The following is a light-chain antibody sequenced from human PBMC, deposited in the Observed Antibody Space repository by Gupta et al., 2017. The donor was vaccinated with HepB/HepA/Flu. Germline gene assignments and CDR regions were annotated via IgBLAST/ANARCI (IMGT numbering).Light chain of an antibody. V-gene: IGKV1-39*01. CDR1: QSISSY. CDR3: QQNDSPLPDT. J-gene: IGKJ4*01. CDR2: AAS. Sequence: DIPLTQSPSSLSASVGDRVTITCRASQSISSYLNWYQQKPGKAPKLLIYAASSLQSGVPSRFSGSGSGTDFTLTISSLQPEDFATYYCQQNDSPLPDTFGRGTKVEIK.